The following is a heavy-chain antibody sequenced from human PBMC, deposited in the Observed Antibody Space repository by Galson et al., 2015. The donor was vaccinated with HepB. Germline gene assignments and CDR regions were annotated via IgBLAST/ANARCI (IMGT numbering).Heavy chain of an antibody. CDR1: GGTFSSYA. Sequence: SVKVSCKASGGTFSSYAISWVRQAPGQGLEWMGGIIPIFDTANYAQKFQGRVTITADESTSTAYTELSSLRSEDTAVYYCARAWGWYSSSWYDYWGQGTLVTVSS. V-gene: IGHV1-69*13. J-gene: IGHJ4*02. D-gene: IGHD6-13*01. CDR2: IIPIFDTA. CDR3: ARAWGWYSSSWYDY.